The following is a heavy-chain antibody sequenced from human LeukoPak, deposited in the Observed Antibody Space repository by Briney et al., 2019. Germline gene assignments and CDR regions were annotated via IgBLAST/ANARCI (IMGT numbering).Heavy chain of an antibody. CDR1: GGSISGYY. Sequence: SETLSLTCTVSGGSISGYYWSWIRQPPGKGLEWIGYIYYSGSTTYNPSLKSRVTISVDTSKNQFSLKLSSVTAADTAAYYCARAVEGGYSSSSWGYYYYMDVWGKGTTVTVSS. J-gene: IGHJ6*03. CDR3: ARAVEGGYSSSSWGYYYYMDV. D-gene: IGHD6-6*01. CDR2: IYYSGST. V-gene: IGHV4-59*01.